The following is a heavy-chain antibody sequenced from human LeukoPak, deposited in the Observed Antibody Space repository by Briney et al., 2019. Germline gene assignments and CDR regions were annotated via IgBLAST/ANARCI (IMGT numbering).Heavy chain of an antibody. CDR1: GVTFSSNF. CDR2: IYSGGST. Sequence: GGSLRLSCAASGVTFSSNFMSWVRQAPGKGLEWVSVIYSGGSTYYVDSVKGRFTISRDNSKNTLYLQMNSLRAEDTAVYYCARDRRYADYYYYGMDVWGQGTTVTVSS. D-gene: IGHD3-16*01. CDR3: ARDRRYADYYYYGMDV. J-gene: IGHJ6*02. V-gene: IGHV3-66*01.